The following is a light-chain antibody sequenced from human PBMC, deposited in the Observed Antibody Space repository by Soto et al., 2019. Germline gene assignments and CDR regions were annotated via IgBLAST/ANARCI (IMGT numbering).Light chain of an antibody. CDR1: QDITNY. Sequence: DIQMTQSPSSLSASVGARVTITCQAIQDITNYLNWYQQKAGKAPKLLIYDAYNLETGVPSRFSGSGSGTDFTFTISSLQAEDIATYYCQQHDNLPLTFGGGTKVEIK. V-gene: IGKV1-33*01. CDR3: QQHDNLPLT. J-gene: IGKJ4*01. CDR2: DAY.